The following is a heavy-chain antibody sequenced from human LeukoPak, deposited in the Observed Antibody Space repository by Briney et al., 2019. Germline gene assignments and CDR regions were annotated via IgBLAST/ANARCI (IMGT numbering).Heavy chain of an antibody. CDR1: GGSFSGYY. CDR2: INHSGST. Sequence: SETLSLTCAVYGGSFSGYYWSWIRQPPGKGLEWIGEINHSGSTNYNPSLKSRVTISVDTSKNQFSLKLSSVTAADTAVYYCRRDALVGYFSYYYMDVWGKGTTVTVSS. V-gene: IGHV4-34*01. CDR3: RRDALVGYFSYYYMDV. D-gene: IGHD2-15*01. J-gene: IGHJ6*03.